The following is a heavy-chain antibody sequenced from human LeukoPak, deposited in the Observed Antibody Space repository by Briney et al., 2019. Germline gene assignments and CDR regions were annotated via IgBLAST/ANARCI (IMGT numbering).Heavy chain of an antibody. CDR3: ARIYSSSWSFDY. J-gene: IGHJ4*02. Sequence: GGSLRLSCAASGFTFSTYAMHWVRQAPGKGLEWVAVISFDGGNKYYADSVEGRFTISRDNSKNTVYPQMNSLRAEDTAVYYCARIYSSSWSFDYWGQGTLVTVSS. CDR1: GFTFSTYA. D-gene: IGHD6-13*01. CDR2: ISFDGGNK. V-gene: IGHV3-30-3*01.